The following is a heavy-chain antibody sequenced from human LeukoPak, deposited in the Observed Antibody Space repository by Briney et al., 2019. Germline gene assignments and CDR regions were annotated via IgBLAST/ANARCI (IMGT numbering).Heavy chain of an antibody. CDR1: GLTLDTYA. CDR2: ISGNGGST. CDR3: ATRGNYYAYFDS. D-gene: IGHD3-16*01. Sequence: GGSLRLSCATSGLTLDTYAMTWVRQAPGKGLEWVSTISGNGGSTYYAGSVKGRFAISKDISKSTLYLAMNSLTGEDTAIYFCATRGNYYAYFDSWGQGTLVTVSS. J-gene: IGHJ4*02. V-gene: IGHV3-23*01.